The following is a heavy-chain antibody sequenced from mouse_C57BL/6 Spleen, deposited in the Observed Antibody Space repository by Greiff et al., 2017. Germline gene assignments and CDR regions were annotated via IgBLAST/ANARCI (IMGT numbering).Heavy chain of an antibody. CDR1: GFSLTSYA. CDR2: IWTGGGT. J-gene: IGHJ4*01. V-gene: IGHV2-9-1*01. Sequence: VKLMESGPGLVAPSQSLSITCTVSGFSLTSYAISWVRQPPGKGLEWLGVIWTGGGTNYNSALKSRLSISKDNSKSQVFLKMNSLQTDDTARYYCARMGDYDDGYAMDYWGQGTSVTVSS. D-gene: IGHD2-4*01. CDR3: ARMGDYDDGYAMDY.